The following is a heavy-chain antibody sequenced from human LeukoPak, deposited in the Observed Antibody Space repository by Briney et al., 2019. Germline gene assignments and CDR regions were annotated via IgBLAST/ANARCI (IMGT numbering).Heavy chain of an antibody. V-gene: IGHV4-59*08. CDR2: IYYSGSS. D-gene: IGHD3-10*01. CDR1: GGSISSYY. Sequence: SETLSLTCTVSGGSISSYYWSWIRQPPGKGLEWIGYIYYSGSSNYNPSLKSRVTISVDTSKNQFSLKLSSVTAADTAVYYCASSEEWFGELFIYWGQGTLVTVSS. J-gene: IGHJ4*02. CDR3: ASSEEWFGELFIY.